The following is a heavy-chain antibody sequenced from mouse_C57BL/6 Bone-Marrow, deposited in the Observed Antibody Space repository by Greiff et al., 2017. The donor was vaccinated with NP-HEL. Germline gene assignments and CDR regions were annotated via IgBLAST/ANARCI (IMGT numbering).Heavy chain of an antibody. V-gene: IGHV1-55*01. D-gene: IGHD2-5*01. CDR1: GYTFTSYW. J-gene: IGHJ3*01. CDR2: IYPGSGST. CDR3: AREGAYYSNYAWFAY. Sequence: VQLQQSGAELVKPGASVKMSCKASGYTFTSYWITWVKQRPGQGLEWIGDIYPGSGSTNYNEKFKSKATLTVDTSSSTAYMQLSSLTSEDSAVYYCAREGAYYSNYAWFAYWGQGTLVTVSA.